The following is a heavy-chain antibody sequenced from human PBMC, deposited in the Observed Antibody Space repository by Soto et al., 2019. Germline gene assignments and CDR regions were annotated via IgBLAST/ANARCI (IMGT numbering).Heavy chain of an antibody. Sequence: QVQLVQSGAEVKKPGSSVKVSCKASGGTFSSYAISWVRQAPGQGLEWMGGIIPIFGTANYAQKFQGRVTITADESTSTAYMELRSLRSEDTAVYYCARTLAGVVVAATGWFDPWGQGTLVTVSS. V-gene: IGHV1-69*01. J-gene: IGHJ5*02. D-gene: IGHD2-15*01. CDR1: GGTFSSYA. CDR3: ARTLAGVVVAATGWFDP. CDR2: IIPIFGTA.